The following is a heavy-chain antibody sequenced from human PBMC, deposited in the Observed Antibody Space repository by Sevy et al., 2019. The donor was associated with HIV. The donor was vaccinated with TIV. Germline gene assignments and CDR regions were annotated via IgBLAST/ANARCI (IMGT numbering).Heavy chain of an antibody. CDR3: ARDSKADYNYGLAEMMAH. J-gene: IGHJ4*02. CDR1: GFTFSSYW. Sequence: GGSLRLSCAASGFTFSSYWMSWVRQAPGKGLEWVANINQDGSEKHYGDSVKGRVTISRDSSKNSLFLQVHSLRVEDTAVYYCARDSKADYNYGLAEMMAHWGQGTLVTVSS. D-gene: IGHD3-16*01. CDR2: INQDGSEK. V-gene: IGHV3-7*01.